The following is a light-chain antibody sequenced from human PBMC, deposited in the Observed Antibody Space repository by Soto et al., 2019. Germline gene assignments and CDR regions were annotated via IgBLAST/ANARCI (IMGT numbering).Light chain of an antibody. CDR3: QQSYSTPWT. V-gene: IGKV1-39*01. J-gene: IGKJ1*01. Sequence: DIQMTQSPSSLSASVGDRVTITCRASQSISSYLNWYQQKPGKAPKLLIYAASSWQSGVPSRFSGSGSGTDFTLTISSLQPEDFATYYFQQSYSTPWTFGQWTKVEIK. CDR1: QSISSY. CDR2: AAS.